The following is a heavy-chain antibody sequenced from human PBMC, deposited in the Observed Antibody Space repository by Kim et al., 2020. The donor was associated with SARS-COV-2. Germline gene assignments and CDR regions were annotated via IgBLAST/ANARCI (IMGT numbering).Heavy chain of an antibody. D-gene: IGHD3-3*01. V-gene: IGHV3-23*01. Sequence: GGSLRLSCAASGFTFSSYAMSWVRQAPGKGLEWVSAISGSGGSTYYADSVKGRFTISRDNSKNTLYLQMNSLRAEDTAVYYCAKYVWGSGYGYYYYGMDVWGQGTTVTVSS. J-gene: IGHJ6*02. CDR2: ISGSGGST. CDR1: GFTFSSYA. CDR3: AKYVWGSGYGYYYYGMDV.